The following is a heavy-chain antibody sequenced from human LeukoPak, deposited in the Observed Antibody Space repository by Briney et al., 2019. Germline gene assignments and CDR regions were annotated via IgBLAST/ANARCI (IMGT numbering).Heavy chain of an antibody. D-gene: IGHD2-15*01. V-gene: IGHV1-2*02. CDR1: GYTFTGYY. J-gene: IGHJ4*02. Sequence: ASVKVSCKASGYTFTGYYMHWVRQAPGQGLEWMGWINPNSGGTNYAQKFQGRVTTTRDTSISTAYMELSRLRSDDTAVYYCARDLESGYCSGGSCYSDYWGQGTLVTVSS. CDR3: ARDLESGYCSGGSCYSDY. CDR2: INPNSGGT.